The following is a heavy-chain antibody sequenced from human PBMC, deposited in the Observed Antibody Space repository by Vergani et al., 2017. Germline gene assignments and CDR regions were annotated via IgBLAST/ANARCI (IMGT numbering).Heavy chain of an antibody. Sequence: QLQLQESGPGLVKPSETLSLTCTVSGGSISSSSYYWGWIRRPPGKGLEWIGSIYYSGSTYYNPSLKSRVTISVDTSKNQFSLKLSSVTAADTAVYYCARDPTLYSGSSSGYFDYWGQGTLVTVSS. J-gene: IGHJ4*02. CDR1: GGSISSSSYY. CDR2: IYYSGST. D-gene: IGHD1-26*01. CDR3: ARDPTLYSGSSSGYFDY. V-gene: IGHV4-39*07.